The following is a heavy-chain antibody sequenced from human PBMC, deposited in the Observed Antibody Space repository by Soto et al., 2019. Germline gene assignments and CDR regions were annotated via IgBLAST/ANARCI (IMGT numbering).Heavy chain of an antibody. CDR1: CCSIHSNNL. D-gene: IGHD5-12*01. J-gene: IGHJ4*02. CDR3: ARGGGPFMETLATFDS. Sequence: PSETPSLTCAVSCCSIHSNNLWGWVRQPPGKGLEWIGEIYHSGNTNYNPSLKSRVTMAVDKSRNQFSLKLSSVTAADTAVYYCARGGGPFMETLATFDSWGPGSLVTVS. V-gene: IGHV4-4*02. CDR2: IYHSGNT.